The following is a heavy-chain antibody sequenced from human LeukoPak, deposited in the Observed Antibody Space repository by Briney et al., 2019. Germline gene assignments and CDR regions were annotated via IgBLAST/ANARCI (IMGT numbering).Heavy chain of an antibody. D-gene: IGHD3-3*01. CDR3: AKAFWSGYPVHYGMDV. CDR2: ISGGGDIT. V-gene: IGHV3-23*01. Sequence: GGSLRLSCAASGFNFANHAMSWVRQTPGKGLEWVSAISGGGDITYYADSVTGRFTISRDNSKDTLFLQMHSLRPGDTAVYYCAKAFWSGYPVHYGMDVWGQGTTVTVSS. J-gene: IGHJ6*02. CDR1: GFNFANHA.